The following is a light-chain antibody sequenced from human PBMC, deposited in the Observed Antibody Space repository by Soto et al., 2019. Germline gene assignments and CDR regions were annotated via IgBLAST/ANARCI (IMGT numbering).Light chain of an antibody. CDR2: AAS. CDR3: QQLNSYPIT. CDR1: QGIGSH. Sequence: DIPLTQSPSFLSASVGDRVTITCRASQGIGSHLAWYQQKPGKAPKLLIYAASTLQSGVPSRFSGSGSGTEFTLTISSLQPEDFATYYCQQLNSYPITVGQGTRLEIK. V-gene: IGKV1-9*01. J-gene: IGKJ5*01.